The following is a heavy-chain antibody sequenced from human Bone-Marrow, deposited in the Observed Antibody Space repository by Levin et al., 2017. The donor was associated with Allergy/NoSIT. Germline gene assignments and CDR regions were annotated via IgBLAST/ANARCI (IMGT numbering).Heavy chain of an antibody. V-gene: IGHV3-53*01. Sequence: SCAASGFTVSSNHMSWVRQAPGKGLEWVSLIYSGGRGYYADSVRGRFTISRDNSKNTLYLQLNILRAEDTAVYYCAIYGSGNDYSAFDIWGQGTMVTVSS. J-gene: IGHJ3*02. D-gene: IGHD3-10*01. CDR3: AIYGSGNDYSAFDI. CDR2: IYSGGRG. CDR1: GFTVSSNH.